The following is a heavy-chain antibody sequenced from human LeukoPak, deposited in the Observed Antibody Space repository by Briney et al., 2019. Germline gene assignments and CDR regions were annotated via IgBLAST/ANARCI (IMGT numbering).Heavy chain of an antibody. CDR1: GFTFSSYA. CDR2: ISGSGGST. Sequence: PGGSLRLSCAASGFTFSSYAMSWVRQAPGKGLEWVSAISGSGGSTYYADSVKGRFTISRDNSKNTLYLQMNSLRAEDTAVYYCANSRRWGDSYGSGSHYMDVWGKGTTVTVSS. V-gene: IGHV3-23*01. D-gene: IGHD3-10*01. J-gene: IGHJ6*03. CDR3: ANSRRWGDSYGSGSHYMDV.